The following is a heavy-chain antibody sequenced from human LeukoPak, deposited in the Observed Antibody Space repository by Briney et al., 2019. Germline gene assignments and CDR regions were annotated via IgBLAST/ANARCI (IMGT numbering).Heavy chain of an antibody. CDR2: IKQWGSEK. D-gene: IGHD2-2*01. CDR3: ARLVVPPGNRGWYYEH. V-gene: IGHV3-7*03. CDR1: GFIFSNYW. Sequence: GGSLRLSCAASGFIFSNYWMAWVRQGPGEGPEWGANIKQWGSEKYYVDSVRGRFTVSRDNAKNSLDLQMNRLRVEDTAIYYCARLVVPPGNRGWYYEHWGQGTLVTVSS. J-gene: IGHJ4*02.